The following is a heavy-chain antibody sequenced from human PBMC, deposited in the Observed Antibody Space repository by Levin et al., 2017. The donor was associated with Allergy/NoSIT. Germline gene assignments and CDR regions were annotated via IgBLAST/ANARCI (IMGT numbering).Heavy chain of an antibody. CDR1: GFPFSNFW. V-gene: IGHV3-7*01. CDR3: TRNTVAGIGDS. CDR2: IKPDGSET. D-gene: IGHD1/OR15-1a*01. Sequence: TGGSLRLSCLTSGFPFSNFWMTWVRQAPGRGLEWVANIKPDGSETYYVDSLRGRFTISRDNTKNSLYLQMNSLRAEDTAVYYCTRNTVAGIGDSWGQGTLVTVSS. J-gene: IGHJ4*02.